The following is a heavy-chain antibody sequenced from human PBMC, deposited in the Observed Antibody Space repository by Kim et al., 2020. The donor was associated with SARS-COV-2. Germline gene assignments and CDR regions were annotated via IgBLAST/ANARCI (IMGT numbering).Heavy chain of an antibody. Sequence: GESLKISCKGSGYSFTSYWIGWVRQMPGKGLEWMGIIYPGDSDTRYSPSFQGQVTISADKSISTAYLQWSSLKASDTAMYYCALEVRAKAAAGPLSFDYWGQGTLVTVSS. CDR3: ALEVRAKAAAGPLSFDY. CDR2: IYPGDSDT. D-gene: IGHD6-13*01. V-gene: IGHV5-51*01. CDR1: GYSFTSYW. J-gene: IGHJ4*02.